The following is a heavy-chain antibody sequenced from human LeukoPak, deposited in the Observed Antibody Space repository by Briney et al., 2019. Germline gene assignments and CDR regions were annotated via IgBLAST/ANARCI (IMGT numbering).Heavy chain of an antibody. CDR3: ARHTLWRFDY. D-gene: IGHD3-3*01. CDR1: GFTFTNYW. V-gene: IGHV3-7*01. J-gene: IGHJ4*02. CDR2: INQDGGTE. Sequence: GGTLRLSCAAYGFTFTNYWLTWVRQAPGKGLEWVANINQDGGTEYYVDSMKGRFTISRDNAKNLVYLQINSLRAEDTAVYFCARHTLWRFDYWGQGALVTVSS.